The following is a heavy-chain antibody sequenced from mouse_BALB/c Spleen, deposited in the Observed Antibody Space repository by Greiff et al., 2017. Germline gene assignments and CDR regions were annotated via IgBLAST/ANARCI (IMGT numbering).Heavy chain of an antibody. CDR3: ASRDGNYKPFAY. V-gene: IGHV1-54*01. J-gene: IGHJ3*01. Sequence: QVQLQQPGAELVKPGTSVKVSCKASGYAFTNYLIEWVKQRPGQGLEWIGVINPGSGGTNYNEKFKGKATLTADKSSSTAYMQLSSLTSDDSAVYFCASRDGNYKPFAYWGQGTLVTVSA. CDR1: GYAFTNYL. D-gene: IGHD2-1*01. CDR2: INPGSGGT.